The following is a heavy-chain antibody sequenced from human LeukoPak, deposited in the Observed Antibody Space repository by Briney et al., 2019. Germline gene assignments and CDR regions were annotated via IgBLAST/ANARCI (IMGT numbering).Heavy chain of an antibody. D-gene: IGHD3-22*01. CDR3: ARDTSDSSGLTLWGY. CDR1: GYTFTGYY. V-gene: IGHV1-2*02. Sequence: ASVKVSCKASGYTFTGYYMHWVRQAPGQGLEWMGWINPNSGGTNYAQKFQGRVTMTRDTSISTAYMELSRLRSDDTAVYYCARDTSDSSGLTLWGYWGQGTLANVSS. CDR2: INPNSGGT. J-gene: IGHJ4*02.